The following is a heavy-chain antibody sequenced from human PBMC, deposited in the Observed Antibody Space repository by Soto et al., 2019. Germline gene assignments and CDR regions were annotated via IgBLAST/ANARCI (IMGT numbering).Heavy chain of an antibody. CDR1: GGSFSGYY. J-gene: IGHJ4*02. CDR2: INHSGST. V-gene: IGHV4-34*01. D-gene: IGHD1-26*01. Sequence: NPSETLSLTCAVYGGSFSGYYWSWIRQPPGKGLEWIGEINHSGSTNYNPSLKSRVTISVDTSKNQFSLKLSSVTAADTAVYYCARVIGSGSHLASWGQGTLVTVSS. CDR3: ARVIGSGSHLAS.